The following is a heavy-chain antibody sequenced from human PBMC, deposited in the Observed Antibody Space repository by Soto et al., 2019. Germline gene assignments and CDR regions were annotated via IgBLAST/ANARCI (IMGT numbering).Heavy chain of an antibody. Sequence: GASVKVSCKASGYTFTSYDINWVRQATGQGLEWMGWMNPNSGNTGYAQKFQGRVTMTRNTSISTAYMELSSLRSEDTAVYYCARVFRVVAATPFEYWGQGTLVTVSS. V-gene: IGHV1-8*01. CDR1: GYTFTSYD. CDR2: MNPNSGNT. D-gene: IGHD2-15*01. J-gene: IGHJ4*02. CDR3: ARVFRVVAATPFEY.